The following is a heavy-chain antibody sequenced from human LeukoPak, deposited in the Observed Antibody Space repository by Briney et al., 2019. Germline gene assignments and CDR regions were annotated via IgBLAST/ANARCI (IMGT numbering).Heavy chain of an antibody. D-gene: IGHD1-26*01. Sequence: SETLSLTCTVSGCSISNYYWIWRRQPPGKGLEWIGSLYNSGSTNYNPSLKSRLTISVDMSKNQVSLQLSSVTAADTAVYYCARGVTSPLDAFDIWGQGTTVTVSS. CDR1: GCSISNYY. CDR3: ARGVTSPLDAFDI. CDR2: LYNSGST. J-gene: IGHJ3*02. V-gene: IGHV4-59*01.